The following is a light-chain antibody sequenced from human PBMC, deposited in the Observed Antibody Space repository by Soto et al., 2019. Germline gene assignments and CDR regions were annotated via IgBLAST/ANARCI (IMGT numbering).Light chain of an antibody. CDR3: QHYNSYSEA. CDR2: KAS. J-gene: IGKJ1*01. V-gene: IGKV1-5*03. CDR1: QNINTW. Sequence: DIQMTQSPSTVSASVGDRVTITCRASQNINTWLAWYQQKPGKAPKLLIYKASTLKSGVPSRFSGSGSGTEFTLTISSLQPDDFATYYCQHYNSYSEAFGQGTTVDIK.